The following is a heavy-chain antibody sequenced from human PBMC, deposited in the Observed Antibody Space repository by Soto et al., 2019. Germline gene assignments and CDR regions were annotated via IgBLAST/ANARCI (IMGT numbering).Heavy chain of an antibody. CDR3: ARVEKYAALRSSYEDFDS. Sequence: PGGSLRLSCAASGFAFSGYWMHWVRQAPGKGLVWVSRINSDGSSTNYADSVKGRFTISRDNAKNTLFLQMNSLSAEDTAVYYCARVEKYAALRSSYEDFDSWSQGALVTVS. D-gene: IGHD3-3*01. J-gene: IGHJ4*02. CDR1: GFAFSGYW. CDR2: INSDGSST. V-gene: IGHV3-74*01.